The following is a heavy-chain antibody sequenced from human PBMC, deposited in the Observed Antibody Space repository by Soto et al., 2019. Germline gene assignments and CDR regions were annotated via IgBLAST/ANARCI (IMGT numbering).Heavy chain of an antibody. D-gene: IGHD6-19*01. V-gene: IGHV4-39*01. Sequence: QLQLQESGPGLVTPSETLSLTCTVSGGSISSSSYYWGWLRQPPGKGLEWIGGIYYSGNAYYNSSLKSRVTLSVDTSKNQFSLKLSSVTAADTAVYYCARILWSSGWSRFDPWGQGALVIVSS. CDR2: IYYSGNA. J-gene: IGHJ5*02. CDR1: GGSISSSSYY. CDR3: ARILWSSGWSRFDP.